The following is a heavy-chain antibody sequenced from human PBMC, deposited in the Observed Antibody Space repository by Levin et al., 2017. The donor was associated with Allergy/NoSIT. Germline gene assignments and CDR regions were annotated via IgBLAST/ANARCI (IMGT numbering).Heavy chain of an antibody. CDR1: GFTFSSYA. J-gene: IGHJ4*02. CDR3: AKVGRTVATIFPDY. Sequence: GGSLRLSCAASGFTFSSYAMSWVRQAPGEGLEWVSAISGSGGSTYYADSVKGRFTTARDNSKNTLYLQMNSLRAEDTAVYYCAKVGRTVATIFPDYWGQGTLVTVSS. V-gene: IGHV3-23*01. D-gene: IGHD5-24*01. CDR2: ISGSGGST.